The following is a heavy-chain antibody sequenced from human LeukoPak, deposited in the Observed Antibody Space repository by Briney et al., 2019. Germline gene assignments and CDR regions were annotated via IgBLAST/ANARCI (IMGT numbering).Heavy chain of an antibody. V-gene: IGHV3-7*01. D-gene: IGHD3-10*01. J-gene: IGHJ4*02. CDR3: AREGINYYDSYYFDY. CDR1: GFTFSSYW. Sequence: GGSLRLSCAASGFTFSSYWMSWVRQAPGKGLEWVANIKQDGSEKYYVDSVKGRFTISRDNAKNSLYLQMNGLRAEDTAVYYCAREGINYYDSYYFDYWGQGTLVTVSS. CDR2: IKQDGSEK.